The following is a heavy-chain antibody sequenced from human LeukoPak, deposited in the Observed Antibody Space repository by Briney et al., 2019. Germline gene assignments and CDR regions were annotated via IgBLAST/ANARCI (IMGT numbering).Heavy chain of an antibody. D-gene: IGHD2-15*01. CDR2: ISAYNGDT. CDR1: GYTFTSYG. Sequence: ASVKVSCKASGYTFTSYGISWVRQAPGQGLEWMGWISAYNGDTNYAQKLQGRVTMTTDTSTSTAYMELRSLRSDDTAVYYCVRDDCSASRCSLRYWGQGTLVTVSS. J-gene: IGHJ4*02. CDR3: VRDDCSASRCSLRY. V-gene: IGHV1-18*01.